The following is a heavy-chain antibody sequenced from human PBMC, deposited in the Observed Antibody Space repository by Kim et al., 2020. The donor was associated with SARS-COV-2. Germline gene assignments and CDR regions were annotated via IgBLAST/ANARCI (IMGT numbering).Heavy chain of an antibody. CDR3: AKAGSGVRAVQNYGMDV. D-gene: IGHD3-10*01. CDR2: ISGSGGST. V-gene: IGHV3-23*01. CDR1: GFTFSSYA. J-gene: IGHJ6*02. Sequence: GGSLRLSCAASGFTFSSYAMSWVRQAPGKGLEWVSAISGSGGSTYYADSVKGRFTISRDNSKNTLYLQMNSLRAEDTAVYYCAKAGSGVRAVQNYGMDVWGQGTTVTVSS.